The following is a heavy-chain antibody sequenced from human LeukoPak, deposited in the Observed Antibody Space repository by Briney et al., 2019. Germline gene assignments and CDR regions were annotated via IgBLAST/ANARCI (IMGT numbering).Heavy chain of an antibody. Sequence: GGSLRLSCAASGFTFSSYSMNGVRQARGKGLEWVTSISSSSSYIYYADSVKGRFTISRDNAKNSLYLQMNSLRAEDTAVYYCGRVHQLCSYYYYYMDVWGKGTTVTVSS. CDR2: ISSSSSYI. CDR3: GRVHQLCSYYYYYMDV. D-gene: IGHD2-21*01. J-gene: IGHJ6*03. V-gene: IGHV3-21*01. CDR1: GFTFSSYS.